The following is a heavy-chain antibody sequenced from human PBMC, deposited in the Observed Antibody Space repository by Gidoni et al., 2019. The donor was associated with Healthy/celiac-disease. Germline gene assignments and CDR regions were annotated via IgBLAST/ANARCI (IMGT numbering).Heavy chain of an antibody. Sequence: EVQLVETGGGLIQPGGSLRLSCSASGFTVSSNYMRWVRQAPGKGLEWVSVIYSGGSTYYADSVKGRFTISRDNSKNTLYLQMNSLRAEDTAVYYCARLYYYDSSGYYYGGWFDPWGQGTLVTVSS. D-gene: IGHD3-22*01. J-gene: IGHJ5*02. CDR2: IYSGGST. CDR3: ARLYYYDSSGYYYGGWFDP. CDR1: GFTVSSNY. V-gene: IGHV3-53*02.